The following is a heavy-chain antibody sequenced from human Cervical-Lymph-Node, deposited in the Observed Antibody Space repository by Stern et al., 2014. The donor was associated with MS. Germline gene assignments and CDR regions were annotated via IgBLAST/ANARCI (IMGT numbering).Heavy chain of an antibody. CDR2: IDNSGTT. D-gene: IGHD6-19*01. CDR3: ARDFTVAGSFDY. CDR1: GGSISGGDYY. V-gene: IGHV4-30-4*01. Sequence: VQLVESGPGLVRPAQTLSLTCTVSGGSISGGDYYWGWIRPPPGKGLEWIGYIDNSGTTYYNPALKSRLTISIDTSKNQFSLRLTSVTAADTAVYYCARDFTVAGSFDYWGQGTLVTVSS. J-gene: IGHJ4*02.